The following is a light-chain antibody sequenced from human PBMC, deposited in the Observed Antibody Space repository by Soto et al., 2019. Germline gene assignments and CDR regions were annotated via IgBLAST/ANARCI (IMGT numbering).Light chain of an antibody. CDR2: AAS. V-gene: IGKV1-39*01. Sequence: DIQMTQSSSSLSASVGDRVTITCRASQSISRYLNWYQQEPGKAPKLLIYAASILQSGVPSRFSGSGSGTDFTLTISSLQPEDFATYYCQQSYSNSWTFGQGTKVDIK. CDR1: QSISRY. CDR3: QQSYSNSWT. J-gene: IGKJ1*01.